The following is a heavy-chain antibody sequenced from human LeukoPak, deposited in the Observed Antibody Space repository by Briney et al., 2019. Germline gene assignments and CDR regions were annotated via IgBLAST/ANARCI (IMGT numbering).Heavy chain of an antibody. J-gene: IGHJ5*02. CDR3: AREVDGSGSYYPNWFDP. D-gene: IGHD3-10*01. CDR2: IYYSGST. CDR1: GGSISSYY. Sequence: SETLSLTCTVSGGSISSYYWSWIRQPPGKGLEWIGYIYYSGSTNYNPSLKSRVTISVDTSKNQFSLKLSSVTAADTAVYYCAREVDGSGSYYPNWFDPWGQGTLVTVSS. V-gene: IGHV4-59*01.